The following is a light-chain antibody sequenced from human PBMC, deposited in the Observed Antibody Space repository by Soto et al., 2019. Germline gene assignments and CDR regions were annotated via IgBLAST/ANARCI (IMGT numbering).Light chain of an antibody. V-gene: IGKV1-39*01. CDR3: QQNYISPPA. CDR1: QSISTY. J-gene: IGKJ3*01. Sequence: DIQMTQSPSSLSASVGDRVTITCRASQSISTYLNWYQQKPGKAPKLLTYAASSLQSGVPSRFSGSGSGTDFTLTISSLQPEDFATYYCQQNYISPPAFGPGTKVDIK. CDR2: AAS.